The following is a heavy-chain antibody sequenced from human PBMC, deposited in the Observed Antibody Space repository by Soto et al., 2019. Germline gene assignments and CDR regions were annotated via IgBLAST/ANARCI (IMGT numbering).Heavy chain of an antibody. V-gene: IGHV1-69*05. CDR2: IIPIFGTA. Sequence: SVKVSCKASGGTFSSYAMSWVRQAPGQGLEWMGGIIPIFGTAKYAQKFQGRVTITTDTSTSTAYMELSSLRSEDTAGYYCARGSEVEVATISVGYFDYWGQGTLVTVSS. CDR3: ARGSEVEVATISVGYFDY. CDR1: GGTFSSYA. D-gene: IGHD5-12*01. J-gene: IGHJ4*03.